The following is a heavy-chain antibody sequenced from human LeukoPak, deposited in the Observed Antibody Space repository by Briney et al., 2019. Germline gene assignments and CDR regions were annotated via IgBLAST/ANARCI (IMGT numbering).Heavy chain of an antibody. J-gene: IGHJ4*02. Sequence: SETLSLTCAVSGASISRNSYYWGWIRQPPGQGLEWIGSIYYSGGGTHYNPSLKSRVTISLDTSKNQFSLNLSSVSAADTAVYFCARLESARPDYWGQGTLVTVSS. CDR3: ARLESARPDY. D-gene: IGHD6-6*01. CDR2: IYYSGGGT. V-gene: IGHV4-39*01. CDR1: GASISRNSYY.